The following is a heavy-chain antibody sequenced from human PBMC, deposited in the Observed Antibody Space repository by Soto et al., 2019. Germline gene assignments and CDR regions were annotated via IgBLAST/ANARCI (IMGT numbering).Heavy chain of an antibody. CDR2: ISRRRSYI. CDR3: ARDGEGKSMVRGSRVFLSKQAHYGMDV. Sequence: EVQLVESGGGLVKPGGSLRLSCAASGFTLSSISRNGARQAQGKGLGWAPSISRRRSYIYYADSVKGRFTISRAKAKNSLYLQMKSLRAEDTAVYYCARDGEGKSMVRGSRVFLSKQAHYGMDVWGQGTTVTVSS. J-gene: IGHJ6*02. CDR1: GFTLSSIS. V-gene: IGHV3-21*01. D-gene: IGHD3-10*01.